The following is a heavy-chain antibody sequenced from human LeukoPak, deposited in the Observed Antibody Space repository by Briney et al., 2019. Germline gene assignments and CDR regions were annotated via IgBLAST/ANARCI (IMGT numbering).Heavy chain of an antibody. CDR3: SKESVAVAGPGHFQH. Sequence: GGSLRLSCAASGFTSSSYGMHWVRQAPGKGLEWVAVISYDGSNKYYADSVKGRFTISRDNSKNTLYLQMNSLRAEDTAVYYWSKESVAVAGPGHFQHWGQGTLVTVPS. J-gene: IGHJ1*01. V-gene: IGHV3-30*18. CDR2: ISYDGSNK. D-gene: IGHD6-19*01. CDR1: GFTSSSYG.